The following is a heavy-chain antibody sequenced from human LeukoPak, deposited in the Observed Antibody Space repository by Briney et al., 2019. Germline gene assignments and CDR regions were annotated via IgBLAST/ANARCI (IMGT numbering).Heavy chain of an antibody. CDR3: ARVVYCSGGSCQIFAFDI. CDR2: ISSSGSTI. J-gene: IGHJ3*02. V-gene: IGHV3-11*01. D-gene: IGHD2-15*01. Sequence: GGSLRLSCAASGFTFSYYWMSWVRQAPGKGLEWLSYISSSGSTIFYADSVKGRFSISRDNAKNSLYLQMNSLRAEDTAVYYCARVVYCSGGSCQIFAFDIWGQGTMVTVSS. CDR1: GFTFSYYW.